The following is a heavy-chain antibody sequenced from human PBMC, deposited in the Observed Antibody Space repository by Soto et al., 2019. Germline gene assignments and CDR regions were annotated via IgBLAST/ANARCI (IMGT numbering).Heavy chain of an antibody. CDR2: IFSNDEK. V-gene: IGHV2-26*01. Sequence: QVTLKESGPVLVKPTETLTLTCTVSGFSLSNARMGVSWIRQPPGKALEWLAHIFSNDEKSYSTSLKSRLTISKDTSKSQVVLTMTNMDPVDTATYYCARSVDTAMGYNWFDPWGQGTLVTVSS. CDR3: ARSVDTAMGYNWFDP. CDR1: GFSLSNARMG. D-gene: IGHD5-18*01. J-gene: IGHJ5*02.